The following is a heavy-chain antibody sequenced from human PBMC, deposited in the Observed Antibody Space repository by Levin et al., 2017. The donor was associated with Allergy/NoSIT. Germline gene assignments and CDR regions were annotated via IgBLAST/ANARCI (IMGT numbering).Heavy chain of an antibody. Sequence: GESLKISCAVSGFTVSDYYMSWVRQAPGKGLEWVSVFYGGGSTYYTASVQGRFVVSRDTSKNTLDLQMNRLPVEATAVYYCATEIPRRSRDDDAPLWGRGTLVTVSS. CDR2: FYGGGST. D-gene: IGHD1-1*01. J-gene: IGHJ4*02. CDR3: ATEIPRRSRDDDAPL. CDR1: GFTVSDYY. V-gene: IGHV3-53*01.